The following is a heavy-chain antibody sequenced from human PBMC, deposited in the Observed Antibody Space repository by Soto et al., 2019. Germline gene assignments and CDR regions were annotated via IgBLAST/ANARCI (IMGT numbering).Heavy chain of an antibody. Sequence: QVQLQESGPGLVKPSQTLSLTCTVSGGSISSGDYYWSWIRQPPGKGLEWIGYIYYSGITYYNPSLKSRVTISLDTSKNQFSMKLSSVTAADTAVYYCARCDCLVPAAICRFDPWGQGTLVTVSS. J-gene: IGHJ5*02. D-gene: IGHD2-2*02. V-gene: IGHV4-30-4*01. CDR2: IYYSGIT. CDR3: ARCDCLVPAAICRFDP. CDR1: GGSISSGDYY.